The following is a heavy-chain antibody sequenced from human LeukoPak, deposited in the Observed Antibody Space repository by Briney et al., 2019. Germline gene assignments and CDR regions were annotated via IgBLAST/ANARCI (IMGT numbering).Heavy chain of an antibody. CDR3: ARRTRYYYGSGSYYPRYYYMDV. V-gene: IGHV4-34*01. D-gene: IGHD3-10*01. J-gene: IGHJ6*03. CDR1: GGSFSDYY. Sequence: PSETLSLTCAVYGGSFSDYYWSWIRQPPGKGLEWIGEINHSGSTNYNPSLKSRVTISVDTSKNQFSLKLSSVTAADTAVYYCARRTRYYYGSGSYYPRYYYMDVWGKGTTVTISS. CDR2: INHSGST.